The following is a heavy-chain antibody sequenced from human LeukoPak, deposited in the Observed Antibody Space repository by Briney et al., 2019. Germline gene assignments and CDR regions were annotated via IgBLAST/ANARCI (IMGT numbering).Heavy chain of an antibody. CDR1: GFSFSPYC. J-gene: IGHJ6*02. CDR3: ARDYRYGLDV. V-gene: IGHV3-74*01. CDR2: INGDGTNT. D-gene: IGHD3-16*02. Sequence: GGSLRLSCAASGFSFSPYCMHWVRQAPGKGLVWVSHINGDGTNTRYADSVKGRFTISRDNAKNTLYLQMNSLRAEDTAAYYCARDYRYGLDVWGQGATVTVSS.